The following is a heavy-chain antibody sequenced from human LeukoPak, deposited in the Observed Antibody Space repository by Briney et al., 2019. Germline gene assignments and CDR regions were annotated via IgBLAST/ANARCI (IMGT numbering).Heavy chain of an antibody. J-gene: IGHJ4*02. Sequence: SVKVSCKASGGTFSSYAISWVRQAPGQGLEWMGGIIPIFGTANYAQKFQGRVTITADESTSTAYMELSSLRSEDTAVYYCARDPRWAYSSSWYGDYWGQGTLVTVSS. CDR2: IIPIFGTA. D-gene: IGHD6-13*01. CDR3: ARDPRWAYSSSWYGDY. CDR1: GGTFSSYA. V-gene: IGHV1-69*13.